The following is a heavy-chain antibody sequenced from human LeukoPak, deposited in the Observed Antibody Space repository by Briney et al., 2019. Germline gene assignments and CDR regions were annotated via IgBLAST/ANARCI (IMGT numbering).Heavy chain of an antibody. CDR2: IYYSGST. CDR1: GGSISSCY. V-gene: IGHV4-59*01. Sequence: SEILSLTCTVSGGSISSCYWSWIRQPPGKGLEWIGYIYYSGSTNYNPSLKSRVTISVDTSKNQFSLKLSSVTAADTAVYYCARVALAYCGGDCYSGFDYWGQGTLVTVSS. D-gene: IGHD2-21*02. J-gene: IGHJ4*02. CDR3: ARVALAYCGGDCYSGFDY.